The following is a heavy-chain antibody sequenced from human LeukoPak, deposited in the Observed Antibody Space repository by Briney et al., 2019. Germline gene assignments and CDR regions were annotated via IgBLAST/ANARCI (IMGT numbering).Heavy chain of an antibody. J-gene: IGHJ4*02. V-gene: IGHV1-18*01. D-gene: IGHD3-10*01. CDR3: AIWFGELDY. Sequence: ASVKVSCKASGYTFISYGITWVRQAPGQGLEWMGWISSYYGNTNYAQKFQGRVTMTRDTSTSTVYMELSSLRSEDTAVYYCAIWFGELDYWGQGTLVTVSS. CDR1: GYTFISYG. CDR2: ISSYYGNT.